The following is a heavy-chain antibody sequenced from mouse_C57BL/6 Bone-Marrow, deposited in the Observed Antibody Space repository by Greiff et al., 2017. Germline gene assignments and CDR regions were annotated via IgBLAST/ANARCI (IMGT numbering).Heavy chain of an antibody. D-gene: IGHD2-10*01. CDR1: GYTFTSYW. CDR2: IDPSDSYT. J-gene: IGHJ2*01. CDR3: ARERAYYGNYDNYFDY. V-gene: IGHV1-50*01. Sequence: QVQLQQPGAELVKPGASVKLSCKASGYTFTSYWMQWVKQRPGQGLEWIGEIDPSDSYTNYNQKFKDKATLTVDTSSSTAYMQLSSLTSEDSAVYYCARERAYYGNYDNYFDYWGQGTTLTVSS.